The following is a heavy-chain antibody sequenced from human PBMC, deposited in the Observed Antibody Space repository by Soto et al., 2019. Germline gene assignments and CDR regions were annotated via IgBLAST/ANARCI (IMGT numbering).Heavy chain of an antibody. V-gene: IGHV1-46*01. Sequence: ASVKVSCKTSGYTFTTYFMHWVRQAPGQGPEWMGIINPSDGTATYAQKFQGRVTMTRDTSTSTVYIEMDSLKAEDTAVFYCAKGSASSRPYYFDYWGQGTLVTVSS. D-gene: IGHD2-2*01. CDR2: INPSDGTA. CDR3: AKGSASSRPYYFDY. J-gene: IGHJ4*02. CDR1: GYTFTTYF.